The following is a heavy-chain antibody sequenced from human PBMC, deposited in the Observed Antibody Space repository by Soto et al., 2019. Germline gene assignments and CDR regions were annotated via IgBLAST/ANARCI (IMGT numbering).Heavy chain of an antibody. D-gene: IGHD2-15*01. V-gene: IGHV3-23*01. J-gene: IGHJ4*02. CDR2: ITSGGDT. CDR1: GFTFSGYA. CDR3: AKFLLALTPDYFDY. Sequence: GGSLRLSCATSGFTFSGYAMTWVRQAPGKGLNWVSAITSGGDTFFADSVKGRFTISRDHSKNTFYLQMNSLRAEDTAVYYCAKFLLALTPDYFDYWGQGTLVTVSS.